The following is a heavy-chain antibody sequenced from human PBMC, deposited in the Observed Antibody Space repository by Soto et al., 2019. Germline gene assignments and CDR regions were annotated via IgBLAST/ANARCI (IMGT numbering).Heavy chain of an antibody. CDR3: ARDRGYSSDY. J-gene: IGHJ4*02. D-gene: IGHD6-13*01. CDR1: GFTFSSYW. V-gene: IGHV3-74*01. CDR2: INSDGSST. Sequence: PGGSLRLSCAASGFTFSSYWMHWVRQAPGEGLVWVPLINSDGSSTRYVDSVKGRFTISRDNAKNTLYLQMNSLRAEDTAVYYCARDRGYSSDYWGQGTLVTVSS.